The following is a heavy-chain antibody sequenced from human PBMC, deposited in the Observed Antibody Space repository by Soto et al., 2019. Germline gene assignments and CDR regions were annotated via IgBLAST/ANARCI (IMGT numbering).Heavy chain of an antibody. CDR3: GRDDYGIFPY. CDR1: GYSNNALY. D-gene: IGHD3-10*01. CDR2: IDPKNGGT. V-gene: IGHV1-2*02. J-gene: IGHJ4*02. Sequence: APVEGSCKGSGYSNNALYIHWVGQAPGQGLEWMGWIDPKNGGTVSAQKFQGRLTMTRDTSISTVYMDLSGLTSDDTALYYCGRDDYGIFPYWGQGSLVTVSS.